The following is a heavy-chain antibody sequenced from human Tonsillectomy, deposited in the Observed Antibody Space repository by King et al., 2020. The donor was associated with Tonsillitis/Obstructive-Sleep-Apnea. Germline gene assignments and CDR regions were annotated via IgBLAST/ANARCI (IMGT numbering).Heavy chain of an antibody. CDR2: INHSGST. J-gene: IGHJ4*02. Sequence: VQLQQWGAGLLKPSETLSLTCAVYGGSVSGYYWSWIRQSPGKGLEWIGEINHSGSTNYNPSLKSRVTISVDTSKNQFSLRLSSVTAADTAVYYCARGPAWDVANGVCYVYWGQGTLVTVSS. D-gene: IGHD2-8*01. CDR1: GGSVSGYY. CDR3: ARGPAWDVANGVCYVY. V-gene: IGHV4-34*01.